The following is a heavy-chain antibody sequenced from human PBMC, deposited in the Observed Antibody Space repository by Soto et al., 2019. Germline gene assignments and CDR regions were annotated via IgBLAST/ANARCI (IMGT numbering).Heavy chain of an antibody. CDR3: ARASYYDSSGTYYYGMDV. Sequence: QVQLQESGPGLVKPSQTLSLTCTVSGGSISSGDYYWSWIRQPPGKGLEWIGYIYYSGSTYYNPSLKSRVTRSVDTSKNQFSLKLSSVTAADTAVYYCARASYYDSSGTYYYGMDVWGQGTTVTVSS. D-gene: IGHD3-22*01. CDR2: IYYSGST. J-gene: IGHJ6*02. V-gene: IGHV4-30-4*01. CDR1: GGSISSGDYY.